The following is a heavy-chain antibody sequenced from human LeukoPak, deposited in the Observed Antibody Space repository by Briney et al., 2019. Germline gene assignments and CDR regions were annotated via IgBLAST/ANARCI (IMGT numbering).Heavy chain of an antibody. D-gene: IGHD5-12*01. J-gene: IGHJ5*02. CDR2: ISSSSSYI. V-gene: IGHV3-21*01. CDR1: GFTFSSYS. Sequence: GGSLRLSCAASGFTFSSYSMNWVRQAPGKGLEWVSSISSSSSYIYYADSVKGRFTISRDNAKNSLYLQMNSLRAEDTAVYYCARDLDILAMIVAWGQGTLVTVSS. CDR3: ARDLDILAMIVA.